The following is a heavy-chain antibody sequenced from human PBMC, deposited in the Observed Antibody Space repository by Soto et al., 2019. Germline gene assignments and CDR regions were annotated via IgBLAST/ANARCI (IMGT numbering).Heavy chain of an antibody. CDR1: GYSFTSYW. CDR3: ARLPGILRYFDWPRESNRGGFDP. CDR2: IYPGDSDT. D-gene: IGHD3-9*01. V-gene: IGHV5-51*01. J-gene: IGHJ5*02. Sequence: GESLKISCKGSGYSFTSYWIGWVRQMPGKGLEWMGIIYPGDSDTRYSPSFQGQVTISADKSISTAYLQWSSLKASDTAMYYFARLPGILRYFDWPRESNRGGFDPWGQGTLVTVSS.